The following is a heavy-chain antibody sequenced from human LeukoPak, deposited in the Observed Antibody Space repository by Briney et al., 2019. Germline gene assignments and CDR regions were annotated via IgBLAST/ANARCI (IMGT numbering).Heavy chain of an antibody. J-gene: IGHJ5*02. D-gene: IGHD6-6*01. CDR3: ARGIAARRGWFDP. CDR1: NYSISTDYY. CDR2: MYHSGST. V-gene: IGHV4-38-2*02. Sequence: SETLSLTCSVSNYSISTDYYWGWIRQPPGKGLEWIGTMYHSGSTYYNPSLKSRVTISVDTSKNQFSLKLSSVTAADTAVYYCARGIAARRGWFDPWGQGTLVTVSS.